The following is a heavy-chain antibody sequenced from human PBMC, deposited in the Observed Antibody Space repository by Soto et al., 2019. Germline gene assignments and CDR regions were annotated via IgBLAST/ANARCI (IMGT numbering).Heavy chain of an antibody. J-gene: IGHJ5*02. CDR3: ARRAAAGTALWFDP. D-gene: IGHD6-13*01. Sequence: SETLSLTCTVSGGSISSSSYYWGWIRQPPGKGLEWIGSIYYSGSTYYNPSLKSRVTISVDTSKNQFSLKLSSVTAADTAVYYCARRAAAGTALWFDPWGQGTLVTVS. CDR1: GGSISSSSYY. V-gene: IGHV4-39*01. CDR2: IYYSGST.